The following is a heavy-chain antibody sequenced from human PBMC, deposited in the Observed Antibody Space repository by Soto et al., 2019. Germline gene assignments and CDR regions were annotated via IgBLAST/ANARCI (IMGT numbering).Heavy chain of an antibody. D-gene: IGHD3-3*01. Sequence: QVQLVQSGAEVKKPESSVKVSCKASGGTFSRYAISWVRQAPGQGLEWMGGIIPILGTSTYAQKFQARVTITADECTSTAYMELRSLRSEDTAVYYCARGVAIFGLLIRGEGYYYGMYGWSQDTTVTVSS. CDR2: IIPILGTS. J-gene: IGHJ6*02. CDR1: GGTFSRYA. CDR3: ARGVAIFGLLIRGEGYYYGMYG. V-gene: IGHV1-69*01.